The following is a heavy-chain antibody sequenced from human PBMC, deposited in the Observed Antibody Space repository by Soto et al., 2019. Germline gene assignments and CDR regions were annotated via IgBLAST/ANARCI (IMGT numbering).Heavy chain of an antibody. J-gene: IGHJ4*02. Sequence: PSETLSLTCTVSGGSISSGSYYWSWIRQPPGKGLEWIGYIYYSGSTNYNPSLKSRVTMSLDTSKNHFSLKLSSVTAADTAVYYCARHVVPAANYFDYWGQGTLVTVSS. CDR2: IYYSGST. CDR1: GGSISSGSYY. D-gene: IGHD2-2*01. V-gene: IGHV4-61*03. CDR3: ARHVVPAANYFDY.